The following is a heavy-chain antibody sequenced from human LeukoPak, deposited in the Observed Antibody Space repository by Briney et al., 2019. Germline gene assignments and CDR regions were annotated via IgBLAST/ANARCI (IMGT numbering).Heavy chain of an antibody. Sequence: SETLSLTCTVSGDSMSSGGFLWSWIRQPAGQGLEWIGRVFSSGSTFYSPSLKSRFTMSVDTSNSLLSLNLTSVTAADTALYYCAAMRGMKVMTWGQGTLVTVSS. D-gene: IGHD3-16*01. CDR3: AAMRGMKVMT. J-gene: IGHJ1*01. CDR2: VFSSGST. CDR1: GDSMSSGGFL. V-gene: IGHV4-61*02.